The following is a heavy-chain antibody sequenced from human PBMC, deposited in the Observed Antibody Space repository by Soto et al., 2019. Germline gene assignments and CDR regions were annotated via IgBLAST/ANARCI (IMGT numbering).Heavy chain of an antibody. D-gene: IGHD5-12*01. V-gene: IGHV3-30*18. J-gene: IGHJ6*01. CDR3: AKDATRYTGRVKYYYYGMDV. Sequence: QVQLVESGGGVVQPGRSLRLSCAASGFTFSSYGMHWVRQAPGKGLEWVAVISYDGSNKYYADSVKGRFTISRDNSKNTLYLQMNSLRAEDTAVYYCAKDATRYTGRVKYYYYGMDVW. CDR2: ISYDGSNK. CDR1: GFTFSSYG.